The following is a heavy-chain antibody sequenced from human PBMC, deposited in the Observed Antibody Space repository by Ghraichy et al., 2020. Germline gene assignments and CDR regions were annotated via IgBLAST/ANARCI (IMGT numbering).Heavy chain of an antibody. Sequence: ASVKVSCKASGYTFTSYYMHWVRQAPGQGLEWMGIINPSGGSTSYAQKFQGRVTMTRDTSTSTVYMELSSLRSEDTAVYYCAREKTPGIAAAGSFIFRYYYYGMDVWGQGTTVTVSS. CDR2: INPSGGST. D-gene: IGHD6-13*01. CDR3: AREKTPGIAAAGSFIFRYYYYGMDV. V-gene: IGHV1-46*01. J-gene: IGHJ6*02. CDR1: GYTFTSYY.